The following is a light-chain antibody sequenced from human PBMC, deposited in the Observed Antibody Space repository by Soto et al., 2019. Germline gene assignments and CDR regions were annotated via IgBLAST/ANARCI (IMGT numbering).Light chain of an antibody. J-gene: IGKJ4*01. CDR2: DAS. V-gene: IGKV3-20*01. CDR1: QSVSSSY. CDR3: QQYNIYPLI. Sequence: EIVLTQSPGTLSLSPGGRASLSGSASQSVSSSYLAWYQQKPGQAPRLLIYDASSKATGIPQRFSGSGSGTDFTLTISSLQPDDFATYYCQQYNIYPLIFGGGTKVDIK.